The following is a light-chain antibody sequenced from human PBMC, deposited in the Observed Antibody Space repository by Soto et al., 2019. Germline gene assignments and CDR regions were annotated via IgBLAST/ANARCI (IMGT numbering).Light chain of an antibody. CDR3: GTWDSSLSVGV. CDR1: SSKIGNNY. V-gene: IGLV1-51*01. Sequence: QSVLTQPPSVSAAPGQKVTISCSGSSSKIGNNYVSWYQQLPGTAPKLLIYDNNKRPSGIPDRFSGSKSGTSATLGITGLQTGDEADYYCGTWDSSLSVGVFGGGTKLTVL. J-gene: IGLJ2*01. CDR2: DNN.